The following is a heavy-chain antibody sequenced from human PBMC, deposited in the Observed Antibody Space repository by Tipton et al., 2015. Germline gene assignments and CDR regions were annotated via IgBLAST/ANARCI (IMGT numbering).Heavy chain of an antibody. Sequence: TLSLTCAVSAYSISSDYYWGWIRQPPGKGLEWIGSISHSGNTYYNPSLKSRVTMSRDTSKNQFSLKLTSVTAADTAGYYCARTGYCSGGSCYFDAFDIWGRGTMVTVSS. CDR2: ISHSGNT. CDR3: ARTGYCSGGSCYFDAFDI. D-gene: IGHD2-15*01. CDR1: AYSISSDYY. V-gene: IGHV4-38-2*01. J-gene: IGHJ3*02.